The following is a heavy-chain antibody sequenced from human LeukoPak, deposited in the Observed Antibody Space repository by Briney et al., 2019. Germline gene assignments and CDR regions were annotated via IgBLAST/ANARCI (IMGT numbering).Heavy chain of an antibody. V-gene: IGHV4-34*01. J-gene: IGHJ4*02. D-gene: IGHD3-10*01. CDR1: GGSFSGYY. CDR3: ASAPGHYYGSGSRRPSYYFDY. CDR2: INHSGST. Sequence: SETLSLTCAVYGGSFSGYYWSWLRQPPGKGLEWIGEINHSGSTNYNPSLKSRVTISVDTSKNQFSLKLSSVTAADTAVYYCASAPGHYYGSGSRRPSYYFDYWGQGTLVTVSS.